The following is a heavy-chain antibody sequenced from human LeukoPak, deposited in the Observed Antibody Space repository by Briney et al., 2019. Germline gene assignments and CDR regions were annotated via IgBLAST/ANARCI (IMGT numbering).Heavy chain of an antibody. V-gene: IGHV3-23*01. CDR3: ARAGYGLDALDI. J-gene: IGHJ3*02. CDR2: ISAIGGST. CDR1: GFTFSTYA. D-gene: IGHD5-18*01. Sequence: GGSLRLSCAASGFTFSTYAMSWVRQAPGKGLEWVSTISAIGGSTYYADSVKGRFTISRDNSKSTLYLQMNSLRAEDTAVYYCARAGYGLDALDIWGQGTMVTVSS.